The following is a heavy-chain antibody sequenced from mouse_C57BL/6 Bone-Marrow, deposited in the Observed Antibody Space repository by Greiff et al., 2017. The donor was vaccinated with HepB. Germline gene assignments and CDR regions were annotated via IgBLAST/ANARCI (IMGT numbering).Heavy chain of an antibody. V-gene: IGHV3-6*01. CDR3: VRRVLGTEAY. Sequence: ESGPGLVKPSQSLSPTCSVTGYSITSGYYWNWIRQFPGNKLEWMGYISYDGSNNYNPSLKNRISITRDTSKNQFFLKLDSVTTEDTATYYCVRRVLGTEAYRGQGTLVTVCA. CDR1: GYSITSGYY. D-gene: IGHD3-3*01. J-gene: IGHJ3*01. CDR2: ISYDGSN.